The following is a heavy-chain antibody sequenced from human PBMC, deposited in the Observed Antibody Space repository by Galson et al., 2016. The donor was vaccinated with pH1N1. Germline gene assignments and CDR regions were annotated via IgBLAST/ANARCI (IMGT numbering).Heavy chain of an antibody. V-gene: IGHV3-30-3*01. Sequence: SLRLSCAASGFTFSTFAMHWVRQAPGEGLEWVAVISSSGDNIFYADSVKGRFTISRDSSKNTLFLQMNNLRPEDTAFNYCARVRSSGYNYAQQFVDWGQGTLVTVSS. J-gene: IGHJ4*02. CDR2: ISSSGDNI. D-gene: IGHD5-18*01. CDR1: GFTFSTFA. CDR3: ARVRSSGYNYAQQFVD.